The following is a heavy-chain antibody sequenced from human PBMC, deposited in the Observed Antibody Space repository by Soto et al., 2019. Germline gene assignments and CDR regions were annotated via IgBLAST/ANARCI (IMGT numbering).Heavy chain of an antibody. CDR3: ARVFVGPVVNDNYYYMDV. Sequence: ASVKVSCKASGYTFITYDINWVRQAPGQGLEWMGWMNPNSGNTGYAQKFQGRVTMTRNTSISTAYMELSSLRSEDTAVYYCARVFVGPVVNDNYYYMDVWGKGTTVTVSS. CDR2: MNPNSGNT. J-gene: IGHJ6*03. D-gene: IGHD3-22*01. V-gene: IGHV1-8*01. CDR1: GYTFITYD.